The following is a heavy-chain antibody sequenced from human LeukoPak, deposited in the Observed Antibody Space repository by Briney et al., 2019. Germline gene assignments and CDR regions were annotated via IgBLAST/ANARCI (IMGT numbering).Heavy chain of an antibody. Sequence: ASVKVSCKASGYNLIGYYMHWVRQAPGQVLEWMGWINPNSGDTNYAQKFQGRVAMTRDTSINTTSMEISSLRSDDTAVYYCARGLEYYYDSSGYYRDYWGQGTLVTVSS. CDR2: INPNSGDT. CDR3: ARGLEYYYDSSGYYRDY. V-gene: IGHV1-2*02. J-gene: IGHJ4*02. CDR1: GYNLIGYY. D-gene: IGHD3-22*01.